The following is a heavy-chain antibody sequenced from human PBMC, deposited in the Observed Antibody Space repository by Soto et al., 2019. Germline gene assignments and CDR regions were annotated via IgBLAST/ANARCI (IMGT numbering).Heavy chain of an antibody. CDR1: GGTFSSYA. V-gene: IGHV1-69*06. CDR3: ARGLRVDYYYGMDV. CDR2: IIPIFGTA. Sequence: SVKVSCKASGGTFSSYAISWVRQAPGQGLEWMGGIIPIFGTANYAQKFQGRVTITADKSTRTAYMELSSLRSEDTAVYYCARGLRVDYYYGMDVWGQGTTVNVSS. J-gene: IGHJ6*02. D-gene: IGHD2-8*02.